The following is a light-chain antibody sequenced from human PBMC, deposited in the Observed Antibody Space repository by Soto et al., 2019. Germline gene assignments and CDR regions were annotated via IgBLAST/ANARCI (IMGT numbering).Light chain of an antibody. CDR3: QTWGTGIRV. J-gene: IGLJ1*01. V-gene: IGLV4-69*01. CDR2: VKSDGSH. CDR1: SGHSNYA. Sequence: QPVLTQSPSASASLGASVKLTCTLSSGHSNYAIAWHQQQPEKGPRYLMKVKSDGSHRKGDGIPDRFSGSSSGAQRYLTISSLQSEDEADYYCQTWGTGIRVFGTGTKLTVL.